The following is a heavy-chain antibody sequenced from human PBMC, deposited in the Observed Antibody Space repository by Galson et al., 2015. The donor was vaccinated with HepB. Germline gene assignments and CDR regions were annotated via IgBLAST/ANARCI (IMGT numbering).Heavy chain of an antibody. CDR3: AREVDGGSLPFDP. V-gene: IGHV3-53*01. Sequence: SLRLSCAASGFTVSSNYMSWVRQAPGKGLEWVSVIYSGGSTYYADSVKGRFTISRDNSKNTLYLQMNSLRAEDTAVYYCAREVDGGSLPFDPWGQGTLVTVSS. CDR2: IYSGGST. D-gene: IGHD5-12*01. CDR1: GFTVSSNY. J-gene: IGHJ5*02.